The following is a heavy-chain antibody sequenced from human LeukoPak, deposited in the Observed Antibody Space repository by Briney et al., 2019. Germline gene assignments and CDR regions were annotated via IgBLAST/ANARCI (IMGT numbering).Heavy chain of an antibody. Sequence: PLETLSLTCTVSGYSIGSGYYWGWIRQPPGKGLEWIGSIHHSGSTYYNPALKSRVTISVDTSKKQFSLNLRSVTAADTAMYYCAKVQSYAYGFDYWGQGTLVTVSS. CDR3: AKVQSYAYGFDY. J-gene: IGHJ4*02. D-gene: IGHD2-2*01. CDR2: IHHSGST. CDR1: GYSIGSGYY. V-gene: IGHV4-38-2*02.